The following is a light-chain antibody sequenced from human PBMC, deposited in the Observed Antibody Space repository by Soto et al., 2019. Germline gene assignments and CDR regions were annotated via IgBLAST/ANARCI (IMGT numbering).Light chain of an antibody. V-gene: IGLV2-14*01. CDR1: ISDVGGYNY. CDR3: SSYTSISTVV. CDR2: DVS. J-gene: IGLJ2*01. Sequence: QSALTQPASVSGSPGQSITISCTGTISDVGGYNYVSWYQQPPGKAPKLMIYDVSNRPSGVSNRFSGSKSGNTASLTISGLQAEDEADYYCSSYTSISTVVFGGGTKLTVL.